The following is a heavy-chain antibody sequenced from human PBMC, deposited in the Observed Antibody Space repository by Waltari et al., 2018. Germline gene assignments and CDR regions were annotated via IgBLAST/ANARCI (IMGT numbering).Heavy chain of an antibody. CDR2: INHSGST. J-gene: IGHJ6*02. V-gene: IGHV4-34*01. D-gene: IGHD1-26*01. CDR3: ASLVGAPKSDYGMDV. CDR1: GGSFSGCY. Sequence: QVQLQQWGAGLLKPSETLSLTCAVYGGSFSGCYWSWIRQPPGKGLEWIGEINHSGSTNYNPSLKSRVTVSVDTSKNQFSLKLSSVTAADTAVYYCASLVGAPKSDYGMDVWGQGTTVTVSS.